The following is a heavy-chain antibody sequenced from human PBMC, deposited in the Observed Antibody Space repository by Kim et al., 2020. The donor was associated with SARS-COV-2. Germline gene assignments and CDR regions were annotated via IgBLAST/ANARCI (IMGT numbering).Heavy chain of an antibody. J-gene: IGHJ6*02. CDR3: ARDNIWFGEVGYGMDV. V-gene: IGHV4-61*02. Sequence: SETLSLTCTVSGGSISSGSYYWSWIRQPAGKGLEWIGRIYTSGSTNYNPSLKSRVTISVDTSKNQFSLKLSSGTAADTAVYYCARDNIWFGEVGYGMDVWGQGTTVTVSS. CDR1: GGSISSGSYY. CDR2: IYTSGST. D-gene: IGHD3-10*01.